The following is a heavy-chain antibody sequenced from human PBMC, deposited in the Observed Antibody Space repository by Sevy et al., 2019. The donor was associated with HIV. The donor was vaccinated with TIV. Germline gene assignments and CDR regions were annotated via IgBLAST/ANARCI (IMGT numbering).Heavy chain of an antibody. CDR3: ARGKHISDYYGSFDY. D-gene: IGHD3-3*01. V-gene: IGHV3-53*01. CDR2: LYLGGST. Sequence: GGSLRLSCAASGLIVISNFMSWVRQAPGKGLEWVSVLYLGGSTYYADSVKGRFTISRDDSKNTLYLQMNSLRAEDTAVYFCARGKHISDYYGSFDYWGQGTLVSVSS. CDR1: GLIVISNF. J-gene: IGHJ4*02.